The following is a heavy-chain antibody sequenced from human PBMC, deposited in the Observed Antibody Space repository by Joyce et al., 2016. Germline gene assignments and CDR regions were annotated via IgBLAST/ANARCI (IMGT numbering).Heavy chain of an antibody. CDR2: IYSNDAK. CDR1: GFSLSNDRMG. CDR3: ARVNCYMDV. V-gene: IGHV2-26*01. D-gene: IGHD5-24*01. Sequence: QVTLKESGPVLVKPPETLTLTCDVTGFSLSNDRMGVNWIRQPPGNALEWLDHIYSNDAKSYSTSLKSKLTIFKDTCKSQVVLTMANRDPVDTATYYCARVNCYMDVWGERTTVTVSS. J-gene: IGHJ6*03.